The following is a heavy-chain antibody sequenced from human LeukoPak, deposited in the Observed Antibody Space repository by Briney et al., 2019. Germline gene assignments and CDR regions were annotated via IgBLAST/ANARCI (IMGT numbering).Heavy chain of an antibody. CDR1: GFTFDDYA. CDR2: ISGDGGST. CDR3: AKVASGYCSSTSCSTRDYFDY. V-gene: IGHV3-43*02. Sequence: GGSLRLSCAASGFTFDDYAMHWVRQAPGKGLEWVSLISGDGGSTYYADSVKGRFTISRDNSKNSLYLQVNSLRTEDTALYYCAKVASGYCSSTSCSTRDYFDYWGQGTLATVSS. J-gene: IGHJ4*02. D-gene: IGHD2-2*02.